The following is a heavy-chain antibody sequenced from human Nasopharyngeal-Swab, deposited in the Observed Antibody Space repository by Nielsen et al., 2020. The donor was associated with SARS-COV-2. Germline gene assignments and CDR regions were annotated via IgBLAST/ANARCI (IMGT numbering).Heavy chain of an antibody. CDR1: GFTFSNYG. Sequence: GESLKISCAASGFTFSNYGMHWVRQAPGKGLEWVSSISSSSSYIYYADSVKGRFTISRDNAKNSLYLQMNSLRAEDTAVYYCARAHQWAPNIWGQGTMVTVSS. CDR2: ISSSSSYI. CDR3: ARAHQWAPNI. V-gene: IGHV3-21*01. D-gene: IGHD1-26*01. J-gene: IGHJ3*02.